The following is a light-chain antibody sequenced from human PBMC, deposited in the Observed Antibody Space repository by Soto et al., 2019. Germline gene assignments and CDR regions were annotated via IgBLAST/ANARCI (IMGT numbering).Light chain of an antibody. CDR2: VGTGGIVG. CDR3: GADRASGSDFARV. V-gene: IGLV9-49*01. CDR1: SGYSNYK. J-gene: IGLJ1*01. Sequence: QLVLTQPPSASASLGASVTLTGTLSSGYSNYKVDRNQQRPVKGPRFLMRVGTGGIVGSKGDGIPDRLSVLGSGLNRHLTIKNIQEDDDSDYHCGADRASGSDFARVFGTGTKVTVL.